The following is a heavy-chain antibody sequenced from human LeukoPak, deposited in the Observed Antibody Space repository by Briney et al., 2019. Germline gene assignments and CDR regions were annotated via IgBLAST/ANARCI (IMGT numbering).Heavy chain of an antibody. CDR2: ISSSGSTI. CDR1: GFTFSDYY. V-gene: IGHV3-11*01. CDR3: ARGRRPYDSGIWGSYYYYHMDV. J-gene: IGHJ6*03. Sequence: SGGSLRLSCAASGFTFSDYYMSWIRQAPGKGLEWVSYISSSGSTIYYADSVKGRFTISRDNAKNSLYLQMNGLRAEDTAVYYCARGRRPYDSGIWGSYYYYHMDVWGKGTTVTVSS. D-gene: IGHD3-10*01.